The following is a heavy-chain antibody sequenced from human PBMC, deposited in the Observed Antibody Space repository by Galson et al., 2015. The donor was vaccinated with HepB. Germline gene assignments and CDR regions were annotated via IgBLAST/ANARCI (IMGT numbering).Heavy chain of an antibody. Sequence: SLRLSCAASGFTFSDYYMSWIRQAPGKGLGWVSYISSSSSYTNYADSVKGRFTISRDNAKNSLYLQMNSLRAEDTAVYYCARGFLAAMGYYFDYWGQGTLVTVSS. V-gene: IGHV3-11*06. CDR2: ISSSSSYT. CDR1: GFTFSDYY. CDR3: ARGFLAAMGYYFDY. J-gene: IGHJ4*02. D-gene: IGHD5-18*01.